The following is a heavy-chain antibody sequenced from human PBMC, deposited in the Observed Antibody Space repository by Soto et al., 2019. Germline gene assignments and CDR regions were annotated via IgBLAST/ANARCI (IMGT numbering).Heavy chain of an antibody. J-gene: IGHJ4*02. CDR2: ISWNCGSI. Sequence: EVQLVESGGVSVQPGRSLRLSCVASGFTFESYAMHWVRQVPGKGLGWVSGISWNCGSIGYEDSVKGRFTISRDNAQKTLYLEMNRLRVVDTAFYYCVKDIHEQWLVSHFEYWGQGALVTVSS. CDR1: GFTFESYA. CDR3: VKDIHEQWLVSHFEY. V-gene: IGHV3-9*01. D-gene: IGHD6-19*01.